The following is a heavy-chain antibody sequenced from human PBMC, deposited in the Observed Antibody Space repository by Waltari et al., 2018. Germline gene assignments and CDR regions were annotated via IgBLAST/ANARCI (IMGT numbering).Heavy chain of an antibody. J-gene: IGHJ6*02. Sequence: EVQLVESGGGLVQPGRSMRISCAAPGFTFETYAMHWVRKAPVTGLEWVSGISWNSGSIGYADSVKGRFTISRDNAKNSLYLQMNSLRAEDMALYYCAKDIESTVTYGMDVWGQGTTVTVSS. CDR2: ISWNSGSI. CDR1: GFTFETYA. CDR3: AKDIESTVTYGMDV. V-gene: IGHV3-9*03. D-gene: IGHD4-17*01.